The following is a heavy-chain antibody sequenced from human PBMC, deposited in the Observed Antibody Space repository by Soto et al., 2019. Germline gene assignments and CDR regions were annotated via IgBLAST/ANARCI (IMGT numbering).Heavy chain of an antibody. CDR1: GYTFTSYA. CDR3: ARLQESCSSSSEPSDYYYYGMDV. D-gene: IGHD6-6*01. CDR2: INAGNGNT. Sequence: EASVKVSCKASGYTFTSYAMHWVRQAPGQRLEWMGWINAGNGNTKYSQKFQGRVTITRDTSASTAYMELSSLRSEDTAVYYCARLQESCSSSSEPSDYYYYGMDVWGQGTTVTVSS. V-gene: IGHV1-3*01. J-gene: IGHJ6*02.